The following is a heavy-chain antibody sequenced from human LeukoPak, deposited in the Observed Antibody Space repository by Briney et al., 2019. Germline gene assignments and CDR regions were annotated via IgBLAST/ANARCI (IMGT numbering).Heavy chain of an antibody. V-gene: IGHV1-2*02. Sequence: ASVKVSCKASGYTFTGYYMHWVRQAPGQGLEWMGGINPHSGGTNYAQKFQGRVTMTRDTSISTAYMELSRLRSDDTAVYYCARGAIFGVVIPPNWFDPWGQGTLVTVSS. J-gene: IGHJ5*02. CDR3: ARGAIFGVVIPPNWFDP. CDR2: INPHSGGT. D-gene: IGHD3-3*01. CDR1: GYTFTGYY.